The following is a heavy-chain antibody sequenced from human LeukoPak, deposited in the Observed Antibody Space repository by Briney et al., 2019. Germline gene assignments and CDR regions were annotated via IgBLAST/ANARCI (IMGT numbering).Heavy chain of an antibody. V-gene: IGHV5-10-1*01. Sequence: GESLRLSCKGSAYSFTSYWISWVRQMPGKGLEWMGRIDPSDSYTNYSPSFQGHVTISADKSISTAYLQWSSLKASDTAMYYCARRRDCSSTSCPDDAFDIWGQGTMVTVSS. CDR1: AYSFTSYW. J-gene: IGHJ3*02. CDR2: IDPSDSYT. D-gene: IGHD2-2*01. CDR3: ARRRDCSSTSCPDDAFDI.